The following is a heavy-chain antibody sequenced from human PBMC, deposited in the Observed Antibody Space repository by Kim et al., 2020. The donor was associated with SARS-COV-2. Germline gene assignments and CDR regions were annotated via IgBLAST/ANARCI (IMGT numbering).Heavy chain of an antibody. J-gene: IGHJ4*02. CDR3: AREAATITRVFDY. D-gene: IGHD5-12*01. Sequence: GGSLRLSCAASGFTFSSYWMSWVRQAPGKGLEWVANIKQDGSEKYYVDSVKGRFTISRDNAKNSLYLQMNSLRAEDTAVYYCAREAATITRVFDYWGQGTLVTVSS. V-gene: IGHV3-7*01. CDR1: GFTFSSYW. CDR2: IKQDGSEK.